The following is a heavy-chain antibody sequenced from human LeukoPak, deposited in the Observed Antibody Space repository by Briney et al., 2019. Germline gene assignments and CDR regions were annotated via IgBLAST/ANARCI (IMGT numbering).Heavy chain of an antibody. CDR1: GGSFSGYY. Sequence: PSETLSLTCAVYGGSFSGYYWSWIRQPPGKGLEWIGEINHSGSTNHNPSLKSRVTISVDTSKNQFSLKLSSVTAADTAVYYCARGSSSCYEIDYWGQGTLVTVSS. CDR3: ARGSSSCYEIDY. D-gene: IGHD6-13*01. CDR2: INHSGST. J-gene: IGHJ4*02. V-gene: IGHV4-34*01.